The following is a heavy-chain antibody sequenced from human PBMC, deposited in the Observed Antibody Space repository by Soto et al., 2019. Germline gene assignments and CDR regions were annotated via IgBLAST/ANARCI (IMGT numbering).Heavy chain of an antibody. CDR2: ISYDGSNK. CDR3: AREHRGYSYGKWFDP. Sequence: QVQLDESGGGVVQPGRSLRLSCAASGFTFSSYAMHWVRQAPGKGLEWVAVISYDGSNKYYADSVKGRFTISRDNSKNTLYLQMNSLRAEDTAVYYCAREHRGYSYGKWFDPWGQGTLVTVSS. D-gene: IGHD5-18*01. J-gene: IGHJ5*02. CDR1: GFTFSSYA. V-gene: IGHV3-30-3*01.